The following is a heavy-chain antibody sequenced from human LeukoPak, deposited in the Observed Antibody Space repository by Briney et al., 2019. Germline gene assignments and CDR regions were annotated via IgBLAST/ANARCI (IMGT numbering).Heavy chain of an antibody. CDR2: INHSGST. Sequence: SETLSLTCAVYGGSFSGYYWSWVRQPPGKGLEWIGEINHSGSTNYNPSLKSRVTISVDTSKNQFSLKLSSVTAADTAVYYCANPGIDTNWFDPWGQGTLVTVSS. CDR3: ANPGIDTNWFDP. D-gene: IGHD3-10*01. J-gene: IGHJ5*02. V-gene: IGHV4-34*01. CDR1: GGSFSGYY.